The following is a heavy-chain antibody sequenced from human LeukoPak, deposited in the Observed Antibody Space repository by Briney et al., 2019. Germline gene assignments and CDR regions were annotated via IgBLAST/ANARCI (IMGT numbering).Heavy chain of an antibody. CDR2: ISSSSSTI. Sequence: GGSLRLSCAASVFTFSSYSMNWVRQAPGKGLVWVSYISSSSSTIYYAESVRGRFTISRDNAKNSLYLQMNSLRAEDTAVYYCAREYSSSSGRAFDIWGQGTMVTVSS. D-gene: IGHD6-6*01. J-gene: IGHJ3*02. V-gene: IGHV3-48*01. CDR1: VFTFSSYS. CDR3: AREYSSSSGRAFDI.